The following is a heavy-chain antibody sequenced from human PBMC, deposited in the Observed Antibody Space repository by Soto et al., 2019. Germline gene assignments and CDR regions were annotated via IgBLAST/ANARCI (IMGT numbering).Heavy chain of an antibody. CDR1: RATSSDYA. CDR2: ISPILGTA. V-gene: IGHV1-69*01. D-gene: IGHD3-10*01. J-gene: IGHJ3*01. CDR3: AGSFKYGSGTFDALDV. Sequence: QVLRGQAGTEVKTPGPSSKLSCQAARATSSDYALTWVRQAPGQGLEWMGGISPILGTADYAQRFQGRVSITADESSSTAYMELSSLKSEDTAVYYCAGSFKYGSGTFDALDVWGHGTMV.